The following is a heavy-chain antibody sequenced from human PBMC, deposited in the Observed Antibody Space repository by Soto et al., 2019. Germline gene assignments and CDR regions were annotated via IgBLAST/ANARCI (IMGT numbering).Heavy chain of an antibody. CDR2: ISAYNGNT. J-gene: IGHJ6*03. CDR3: ARDRAPCGGDGDPIYSYCDRDG. D-gene: IGHD2-21*02. V-gene: IGHV1-18*04. CDR1: GSTFTSYG. Sequence: CKASGSTFTSYGISWVRQAPGQGLEWMGWISAYNGNTNYAQKLQGRVTMTTDTSTSTAYMELRSLRSDDTAVYYCARDRAPCGGDGDPIYSYCDRDGWRKGHTV.